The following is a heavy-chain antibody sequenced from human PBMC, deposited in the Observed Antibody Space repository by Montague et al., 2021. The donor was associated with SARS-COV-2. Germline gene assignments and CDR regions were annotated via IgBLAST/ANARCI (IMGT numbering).Heavy chain of an antibody. J-gene: IGHJ4*02. CDR1: GGSISTSNW. CDR2: RYHDGRT. V-gene: IGHV4-4*02. CDR3: SRDHDDGSGHFDC. Sequence: SETLSLTCAVSGGSISTSNWWTWVRQPPGKGLQWIGERYHDGRTNYNPSLKSRVTISLDKSKNQFSLNLTSVTAADKAIFYCSRDHDDGSGHFDCWGPGTLVTVSS. D-gene: IGHD3-22*01.